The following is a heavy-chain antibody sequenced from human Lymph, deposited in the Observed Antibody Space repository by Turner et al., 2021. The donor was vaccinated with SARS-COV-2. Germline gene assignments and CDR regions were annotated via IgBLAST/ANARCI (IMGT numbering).Heavy chain of an antibody. CDR3: ARGAAYCSGGSCYRKGFDY. CDR2: IIPIFGTA. J-gene: IGHJ4*02. V-gene: IGHV1-69*01. CDR1: GGTFSSSA. Sequence: QVQLVQSGAEVKKPGSSVKVSCKASGGTFSSSAISWVRQAPGQGLEWMGGIIPIFGTANYAQRFHGRVTITADESTSTAYMELRSLRSEDTAVYYCARGAAYCSGGSCYRKGFDYWGQGTPVTVSS. D-gene: IGHD2-15*01.